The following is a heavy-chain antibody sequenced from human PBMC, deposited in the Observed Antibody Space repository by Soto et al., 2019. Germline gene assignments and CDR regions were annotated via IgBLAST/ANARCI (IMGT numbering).Heavy chain of an antibody. Sequence: PGGYLRLSCAASGFTFSSFAMSWVRQAPGKGLEWVSAISRSGGDTYYADSVKGRFSISRDNSKNTLYLQMSSLRAEDTAVYYCAKGGGSIASRLGHRDYCGQGTPVTVSS. D-gene: IGHD6-6*01. J-gene: IGHJ4*02. CDR3: AKGGGSIASRLGHRDY. CDR2: ISRSGGDT. CDR1: GFTFSSFA. V-gene: IGHV3-23*01.